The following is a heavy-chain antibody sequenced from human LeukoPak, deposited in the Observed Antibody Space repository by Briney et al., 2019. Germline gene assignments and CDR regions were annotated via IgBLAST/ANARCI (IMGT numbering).Heavy chain of an antibody. D-gene: IGHD3-9*01. V-gene: IGHV1-18*01. J-gene: IGHJ4*02. Sequence: ASVKVSCKASGYTFTSYGISWVRQAPGQGLEWMGWISAYNGNTNYAQKLQGRVTMTTDTYTSTAYMELRSLRSDDTAVYYCARDWELRYFDWLPTPLDYWGQGTLVTVSS. CDR3: ARDWELRYFDWLPTPLDY. CDR2: ISAYNGNT. CDR1: GYTFTSYG.